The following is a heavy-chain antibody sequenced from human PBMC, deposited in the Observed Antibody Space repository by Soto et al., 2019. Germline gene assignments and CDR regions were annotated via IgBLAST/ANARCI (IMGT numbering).Heavy chain of an antibody. CDR1: GFTFSSYW. Sequence: PGGSLRLSCAASGFTFSSYWMSWVRQAPGKGLEWVANIKQDGSEKYYVDSVKGRFTISRDNAKNSLYLQMNSLRAEDTAVYYCAREGYFDWLPSNGMDVWGQGTTVTVSS. CDR2: IKQDGSEK. J-gene: IGHJ6*02. D-gene: IGHD3-9*01. V-gene: IGHV3-7*05. CDR3: AREGYFDWLPSNGMDV.